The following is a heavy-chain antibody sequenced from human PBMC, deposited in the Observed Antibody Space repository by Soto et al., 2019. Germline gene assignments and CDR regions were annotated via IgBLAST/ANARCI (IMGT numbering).Heavy chain of an antibody. V-gene: IGHV4-59*08. CDR2: IYYSGST. Sequence: SETLSLTCTVSGGSISSYYWSWIRQPPGKGLEWIGYIYYSGSTNYNPSLKSRVTISVDTSKNQFSLKLSSVTAADTAVYYCARLLTRGSGSYPRYYYYYYGMDVWGQGTTVTVSS. D-gene: IGHD3-10*01. J-gene: IGHJ6*02. CDR1: GGSISSYY. CDR3: ARLLTRGSGSYPRYYYYYYGMDV.